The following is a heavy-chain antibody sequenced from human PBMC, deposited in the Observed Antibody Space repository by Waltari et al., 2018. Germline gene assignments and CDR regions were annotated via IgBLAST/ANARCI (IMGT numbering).Heavy chain of an antibody. J-gene: IGHJ3*02. D-gene: IGHD3-9*01. V-gene: IGHV1-2*02. CDR3: ARRGEEGPTIYAFDI. Sequence: QVQLVQSGPEVKKPGASVTVSCQASGYTFTGYYMHWVRQAPGQGLEWMGWINPNSGGTNYAQKFQGRVTMTRDTSISTAYMELSRLRSDDTAVYYCARRGEEGPTIYAFDIWGQGTMVTVSS. CDR1: GYTFTGYY. CDR2: INPNSGGT.